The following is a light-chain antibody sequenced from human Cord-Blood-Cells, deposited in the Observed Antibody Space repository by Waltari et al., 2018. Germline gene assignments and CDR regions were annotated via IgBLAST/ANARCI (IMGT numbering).Light chain of an antibody. Sequence: EIVMTQSPATLSVSPGDRATISCRASQSVSSNLAWYQQKPGQAPRLLIYGASTRATGIPARFSGSGSGTEFTLTISSLQSEDVAVYYCQQYNNWPPVTFGGGTKVEIK. CDR1: QSVSSN. CDR2: GAS. V-gene: IGKV3-15*01. J-gene: IGKJ4*01. CDR3: QQYNNWPPVT.